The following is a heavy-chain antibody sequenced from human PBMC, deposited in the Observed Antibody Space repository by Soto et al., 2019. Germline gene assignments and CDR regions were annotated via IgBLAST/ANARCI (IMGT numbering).Heavy chain of an antibody. V-gene: IGHV3-23*01. CDR3: TKGGIPRRYNIPKVDFDY. CDR2: ISGSGATT. Sequence: LRLSCAASGFIFSNYAMSWVRQAPGRGLEWVSAISGSGATTYYPDSVKGRFTISRDNSKNTLYLQMNNLRADDTAVYYCTKGGIPRRYNIPKVDFDYWGQGSLVTVSS. CDR1: GFIFSNYA. J-gene: IGHJ4*02. D-gene: IGHD1-1*01.